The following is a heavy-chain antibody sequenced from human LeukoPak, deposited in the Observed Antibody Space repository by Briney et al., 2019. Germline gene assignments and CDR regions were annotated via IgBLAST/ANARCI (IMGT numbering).Heavy chain of an antibody. J-gene: IGHJ4*02. Sequence: SETLSLTCTVSGGSISSYYWSWIRQPPGKGLEWIGYIYYSGSTNYNPSLKSRVTISVDTSKNQFSLKLSSVTAADTAVYYCARVARAAAARGGFDYWGQGTLVTVSS. CDR3: ARVARAAAARGGFDY. CDR1: GGSISSYY. D-gene: IGHD6-13*01. CDR2: IYYSGST. V-gene: IGHV4-59*01.